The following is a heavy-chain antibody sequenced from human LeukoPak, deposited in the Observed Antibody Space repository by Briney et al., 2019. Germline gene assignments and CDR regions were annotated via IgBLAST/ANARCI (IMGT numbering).Heavy chain of an antibody. V-gene: IGHV3-30*02. D-gene: IGHD1-26*01. CDR2: IRYDGSDK. CDR1: GFIFTDYG. Sequence: GGSLRLSCAASGFIFTDYGMHWVRQAPGKGLEWLTFIRYDGSDKYYADSVKGRFTISRDNSKNTLYLQMNSLRVEDTAVYYCARVRWDLLSTDYWGQGSLVTVSS. CDR3: ARVRWDLLSTDY. J-gene: IGHJ4*02.